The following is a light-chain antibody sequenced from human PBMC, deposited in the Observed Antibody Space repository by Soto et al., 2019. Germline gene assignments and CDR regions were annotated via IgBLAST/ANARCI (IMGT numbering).Light chain of an antibody. CDR3: QTWVTGIHI. V-gene: IGLV4-69*01. Sequence: QLVLTQSPSASASLGASVKLTCTLSSGHSNYAIAWHQQQPEKGPRFLMKLNSDGSHSKGDGIPDRFSGSSSGAERYLTISTLQSEDEADYYCQTWVTGIHIFGGGTQRPS. J-gene: IGLJ2*01. CDR1: SGHSNYA. CDR2: LNSDGSH.